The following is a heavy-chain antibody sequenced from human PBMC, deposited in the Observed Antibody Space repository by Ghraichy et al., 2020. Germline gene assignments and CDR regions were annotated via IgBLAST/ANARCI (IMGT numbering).Heavy chain of an antibody. D-gene: IGHD3-16*02. CDR2: ISGSGGST. CDR3: ATFNSKGYTDFDY. V-gene: IGHV3-23*01. J-gene: IGHJ4*02. CDR1: GFTFSSYA. Sequence: GGSLRLSCAASGFTFSSYAMSWVRQAPGKGLEWVSGISGSGGSTYYADSVKGRFTISRDNSKNTLYLQMNSLRAEDTAVYYCATFNSKGYTDFDYWGQGTLVTVSS.